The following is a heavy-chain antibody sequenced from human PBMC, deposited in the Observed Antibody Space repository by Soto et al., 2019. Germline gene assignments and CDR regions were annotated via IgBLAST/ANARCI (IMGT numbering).Heavy chain of an antibody. CDR2: VSFDGSDS. CDR3: ATFGIYDFWSGYLHRDAFDV. D-gene: IGHD3-3*01. CDR1: GFLFSSYG. V-gene: IGHV3-30*03. J-gene: IGHJ3*01. Sequence: GGSLRLSCAASGFLFSSYGLHWVRQAPGKGLEWVAIVSFDGSDSYYADSVKGRFTIFRDNSKNTLYLHMNSLRTEDTAVYYCATFGIYDFWSGYLHRDAFDVWGQGTTVTVSS.